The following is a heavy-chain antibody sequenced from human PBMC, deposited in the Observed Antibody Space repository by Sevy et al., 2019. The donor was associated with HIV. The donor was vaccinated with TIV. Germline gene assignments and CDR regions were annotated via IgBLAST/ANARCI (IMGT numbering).Heavy chain of an antibody. CDR1: GFTFSNAW. Sequence: GGSLRLSCAASGFTFSNAWMSWVRQAPGKGLEWVGRIKSKTDGGTTDYAAPVKGRFTISRDDSKNTVYLQMNSLKTEDTAVYYCTTGNVLRYFDWLSPFDYWGQGTLVTVSS. V-gene: IGHV3-15*01. CDR3: TTGNVLRYFDWLSPFDY. CDR2: IKSKTDGGTT. D-gene: IGHD3-9*01. J-gene: IGHJ4*02.